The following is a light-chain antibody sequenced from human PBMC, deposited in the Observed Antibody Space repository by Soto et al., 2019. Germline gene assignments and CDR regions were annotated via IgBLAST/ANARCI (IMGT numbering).Light chain of an antibody. CDR1: NIGTRS. CDR2: YNS. Sequence: SYELTQPPSVSVAPGQTARITCGGSNIGTRSVHWYQQRPGQAPVLVLYYNSDRPSGIPERFSGSNSGNTATLTISRVEAGDEADYYCQVWDGTSDHPYVFGTGTQLTVL. J-gene: IGLJ1*01. V-gene: IGLV3-21*02. CDR3: QVWDGTSDHPYV.